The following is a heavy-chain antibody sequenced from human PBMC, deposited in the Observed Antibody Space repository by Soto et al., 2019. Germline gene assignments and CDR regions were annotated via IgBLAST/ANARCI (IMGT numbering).Heavy chain of an antibody. V-gene: IGHV1-18*01. Sequence: ASVKVSCKASGYTFTSYGISWVRQAPGQGLEWMGWISAYNGNTNYAQKLQGRVTMTTDTSTSTAYMELRSLRSDDTAVYYCARDRYFDWLLPLDDWGQGTLVNVSS. CDR2: ISAYNGNT. J-gene: IGHJ4*02. D-gene: IGHD3-9*01. CDR3: ARDRYFDWLLPLDD. CDR1: GYTFTSYG.